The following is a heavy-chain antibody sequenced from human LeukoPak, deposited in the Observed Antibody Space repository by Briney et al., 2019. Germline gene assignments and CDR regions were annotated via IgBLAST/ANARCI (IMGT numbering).Heavy chain of an antibody. V-gene: IGHV1-2*06. D-gene: IGHD7-27*01. CDR2: INPNSGGT. J-gene: IGHJ3*02. CDR3: ARDPTLGLMLFDI. Sequence: ASVKVSCKASGYTFTGYYMHWVRQAPGQGLEWMGRINPNSGGTNYAQKFQGMVTMTRDTSISTAYMELSRLRSDDTAVYYCARDPTLGLMLFDIWGQGTMVTVSS. CDR1: GYTFTGYY.